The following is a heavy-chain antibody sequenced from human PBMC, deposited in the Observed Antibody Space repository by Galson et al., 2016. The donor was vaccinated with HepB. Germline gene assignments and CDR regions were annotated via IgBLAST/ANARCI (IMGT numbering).Heavy chain of an antibody. V-gene: IGHV1-8*01. Sequence: SVKVSCKASGYTFTSYDINWVRQAPGQGLEWMGWMNPNSGNTGYALRFQGRVALTRDTSTSTAYMALSGLRSDDTAVYFCARAQVSYDVLTAYFLRWFDPGSQGTLITVSS. CDR2: MNPNSGNT. J-gene: IGHJ5*02. CDR1: GYTFTSYD. CDR3: ARAQVSYDVLTAYFLRWFDP. D-gene: IGHD3-9*01.